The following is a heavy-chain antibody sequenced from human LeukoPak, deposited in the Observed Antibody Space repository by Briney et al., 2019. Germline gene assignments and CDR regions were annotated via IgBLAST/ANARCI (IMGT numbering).Heavy chain of an antibody. J-gene: IGHJ5*02. CDR3: ARDGVGAYNWFDP. CDR2: ISSNGDNT. V-gene: IGHV3-64*01. D-gene: IGHD1-26*01. Sequence: QSGGSLILSCAASGFTFRSYAMYWVRQAPGKGLEYVSAISSNGDNTYYASSVKGRFTISRDNSKNTLYLQMGSLRVEDMAVYYCARDGVGAYNWFDPWGQGTLVTVSS. CDR1: GFTFRSYA.